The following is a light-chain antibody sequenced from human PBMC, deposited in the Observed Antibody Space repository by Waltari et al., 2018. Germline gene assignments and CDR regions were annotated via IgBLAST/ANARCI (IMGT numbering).Light chain of an antibody. V-gene: IGKV1-39*01. CDR3: QESYSRPRT. CDR2: DAS. J-gene: IGKJ4*02. CDR1: QDISNF. Sequence: DIQLTQSPSSLSASVGDRVTITCRASQDISNFLNWYQQTPGKAPKVLIYDASTLQSGVPTRCSGSGSGTDFTLIISSLQPEDFATYYCQESYSRPRTFGGGTKVEIK.